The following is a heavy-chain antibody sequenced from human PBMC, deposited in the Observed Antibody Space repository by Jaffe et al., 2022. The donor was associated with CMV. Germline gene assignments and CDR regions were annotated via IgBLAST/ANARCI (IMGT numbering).Heavy chain of an antibody. V-gene: IGHV4-39*01. J-gene: IGHJ6*03. Sequence: QVQLQESGPGLVKPSETLSLTCTVSGGSATSSPYSWAWIRQPPGKGLEWVGTIYFTGSFNYSPSLKSRATMSIDTSETHLSLQLTSVTAADTAVYYCARLGRSGTYMDIWGNGTAVTVS. CDR1: GGSATSSPYS. D-gene: IGHD1-26*01. CDR2: IYFTGSF. CDR3: ARLGRSGTYMDI.